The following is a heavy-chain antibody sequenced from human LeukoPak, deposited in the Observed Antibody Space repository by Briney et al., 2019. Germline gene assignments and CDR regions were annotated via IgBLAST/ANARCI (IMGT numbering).Heavy chain of an antibody. CDR1: GITLSNYG. CDR3: AKRGIVIRAVIIIGFHKEAYYFDY. Sequence: PGGSLRLSCVVSGITLSNYGMSWVRQAPGKGLEWVSGISERGGSKNYADSVKGRFIISRDTSKNTVYLQMNSLRVEDTAVYFCAKRGIVIRAVIIIGFHKEAYYFDYWGQGILVTVSS. J-gene: IGHJ4*02. CDR2: ISERGGSK. V-gene: IGHV3-23*01. D-gene: IGHD3-10*01.